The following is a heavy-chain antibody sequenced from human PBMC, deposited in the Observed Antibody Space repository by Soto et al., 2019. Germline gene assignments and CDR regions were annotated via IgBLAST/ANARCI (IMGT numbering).Heavy chain of an antibody. V-gene: IGHV1-18*01. Sequence: ASVQVSCKSSGYTFTSYGISWVRQAPGQGLEWMGWISAYNGNTNYAQKLQGRVTMTTDTSTSTAYMELRSLRSDDTAVYYCARVPYSSGWYTVFDNWFDPWGQGTLVTSPQ. D-gene: IGHD6-19*01. CDR3: ARVPYSSGWYTVFDNWFDP. CDR1: GYTFTSYG. J-gene: IGHJ5*02. CDR2: ISAYNGNT.